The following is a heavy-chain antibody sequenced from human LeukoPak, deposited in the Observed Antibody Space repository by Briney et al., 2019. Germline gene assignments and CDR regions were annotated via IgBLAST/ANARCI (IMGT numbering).Heavy chain of an antibody. CDR3: AKEVADFDGFDI. V-gene: IGHV3-30*18. CDR2: ISSDGSGK. CDR1: GFPFSGYG. D-gene: IGHD2-21*02. Sequence: GGSLRLSCAASGFPFSGYGMQGVRQAPGEGLEWVAVISSDGSGKNHADSVKGRFTISRDNSKNTLYLQMNSLRADDTAVYYCAKEVADFDGFDIWGQGTMVTVSS. J-gene: IGHJ3*02.